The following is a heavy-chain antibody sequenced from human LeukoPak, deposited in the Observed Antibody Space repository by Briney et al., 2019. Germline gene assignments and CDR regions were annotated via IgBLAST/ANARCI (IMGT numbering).Heavy chain of an antibody. J-gene: IGHJ2*01. CDR3: VKSGGYATAIRYFDL. CDR1: GFTFSSFS. V-gene: IGHV3-21*04. CDR2: ISTSSSYI. D-gene: IGHD2-21*02. Sequence: GGSLRLSCAASGFTFSSFSMNWVRQAPGKGLEWVSSISTSSSYIYYANSVKDRFTISRDNAKNSLYLQMDSLRTEDTALYYCVKSGGYATAIRYFDLWGRGTLVTVSS.